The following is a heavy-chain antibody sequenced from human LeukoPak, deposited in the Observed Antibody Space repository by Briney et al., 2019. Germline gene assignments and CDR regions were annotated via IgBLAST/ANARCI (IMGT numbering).Heavy chain of an antibody. Sequence: GGSLRLSCTASEFTFRSYWMHWVRQAPGKGLVWVSRINSDGSSTSYADSVKGRFTISRDNAKNTLYLQMNSLRAEDTAVYYCARDPLSSSSFDLWGQGTLVTVSS. CDR1: EFTFRSYW. CDR3: ARDPLSSSSFDL. J-gene: IGHJ4*02. D-gene: IGHD6-13*01. V-gene: IGHV3-74*01. CDR2: INSDGSST.